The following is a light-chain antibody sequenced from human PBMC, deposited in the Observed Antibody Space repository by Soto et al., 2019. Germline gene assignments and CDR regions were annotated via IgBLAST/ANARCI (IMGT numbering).Light chain of an antibody. Sequence: EIVLTQSPATLSLSPGERATLSCRASQSVDSYLTWYQQKPGQAPRLLIYDVSKRATGIPVRFSGSGSGTDFTLTISSLEPEDVAIYYCQQRRNWPLTFDGGTKVEIK. CDR1: QSVDSY. CDR3: QQRRNWPLT. V-gene: IGKV3-11*01. CDR2: DVS. J-gene: IGKJ4*01.